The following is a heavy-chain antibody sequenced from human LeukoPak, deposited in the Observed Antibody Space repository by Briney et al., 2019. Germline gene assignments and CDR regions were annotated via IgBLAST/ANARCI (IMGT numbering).Heavy chain of an antibody. CDR1: GFTFSSYG. Sequence: PGGSLRLSCAASGFTFSSYGMHWVRQAPGKGLEWVAVISYDGNNNYYADSVKGRFTISRDNSKNTLYLQMNSLRAEDTAVYYCAKDPGYSSGVDYWGQGTLVIVSS. CDR3: AKDPGYSSGVDY. D-gene: IGHD6-19*01. CDR2: ISYDGNNN. J-gene: IGHJ4*02. V-gene: IGHV3-30*18.